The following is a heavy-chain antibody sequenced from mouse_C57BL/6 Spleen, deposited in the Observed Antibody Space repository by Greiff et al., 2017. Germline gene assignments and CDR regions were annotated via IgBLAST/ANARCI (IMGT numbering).Heavy chain of an antibody. Sequence: VMLVESGPGLVAPSQSLSITCTVSGFSLTSYGVHWVRQPPGKGLEWLVVIWSDGSTTYNSALKSRLSISKDNSKSQVFLKMNSLQTDDTAMYYCARHQRLPHYYAMDYWGQGTSVTVSS. CDR2: IWSDGST. CDR1: GFSLTSYG. V-gene: IGHV2-6-1*01. J-gene: IGHJ4*01. CDR3: ARHQRLPHYYAMDY.